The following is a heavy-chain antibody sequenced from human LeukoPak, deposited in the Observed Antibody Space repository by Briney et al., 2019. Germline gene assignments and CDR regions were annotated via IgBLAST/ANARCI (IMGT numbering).Heavy chain of an antibody. J-gene: IGHJ4*02. Sequence: SETLSLTCAVYGGSFSGYYWSWIRQPPGKGLEWIGEINHSGSTNYNPSLKSRFTISVDTSKNQFSLKLSSVTAADAAVYYCARVGDLYYFDYWGQGTLVTVSS. V-gene: IGHV4-34*01. CDR2: INHSGST. CDR3: ARVGDLYYFDY. CDR1: GGSFSGYY. D-gene: IGHD3-10*01.